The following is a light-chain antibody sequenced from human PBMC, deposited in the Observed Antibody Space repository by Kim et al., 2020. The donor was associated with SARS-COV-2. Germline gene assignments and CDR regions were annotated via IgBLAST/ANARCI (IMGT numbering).Light chain of an antibody. J-gene: IGKJ4*01. CDR2: DAS. CDR3: QQYNSYSPLS. Sequence: DIQMTQSPSTLSASVGDRVSITCRASQRISSWLAWYQQKPGKAPKLLIYDASSLESGVPSRFSGSGSGTEFTLTISSLQPDDFATYYCQQYNSYSPLSFGGGTKLEI. V-gene: IGKV1-5*01. CDR1: QRISSW.